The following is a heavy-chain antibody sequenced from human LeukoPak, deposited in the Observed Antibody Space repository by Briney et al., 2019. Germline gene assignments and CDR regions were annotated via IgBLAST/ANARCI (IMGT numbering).Heavy chain of an antibody. CDR2: IIPIFGIA. J-gene: IGHJ6*02. D-gene: IGHD4-11*01. CDR3: ARVPPARSDYSNYVDYYGMDV. CDR1: GGTFSSYA. V-gene: IGHV1-69*04. Sequence: GASVKVSCKASGGTFSSYAISWVRQAPGQGLEWMGRIIPIFGIANYAQKFQGRVTITADKSTSTAYMELSSLRSEDTAVYYCARVPPARSDYSNYVDYYGMDVWGQGTTVTVSS.